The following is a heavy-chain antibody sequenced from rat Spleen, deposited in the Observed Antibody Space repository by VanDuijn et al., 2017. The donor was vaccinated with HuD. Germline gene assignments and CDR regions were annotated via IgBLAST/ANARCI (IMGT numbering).Heavy chain of an antibody. Sequence: EVQLVESGGGLVQPGRSLRLSCVASGFTFNNYWMTWIRQAPGKGLEWVASISSGGGGTYYGDSVKGRFTISRDNAKNTQYLQMDSLRSEDTATYYCAKEGGHYPGITLDYWGQGVMVTVSS. CDR1: GFTFNNYW. D-gene: IGHD1-4*01. J-gene: IGHJ2*01. V-gene: IGHV5-31*01. CDR3: AKEGGHYPGITLDY. CDR2: ISSGGGGT.